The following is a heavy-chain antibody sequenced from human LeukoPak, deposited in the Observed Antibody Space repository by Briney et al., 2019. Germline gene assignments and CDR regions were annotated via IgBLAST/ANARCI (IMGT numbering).Heavy chain of an antibody. Sequence: GASVTVSCKASVYTFTRYYMHWVRQAPGQGRAWMGWINPNSGGTNYTQKFQGRVTMTRDTSISTAYMELRRLRSDDTAVYYCARAPYYYYYMDVWGKGTTVTVS. CDR3: ARAPYYYYYMDV. J-gene: IGHJ6*03. V-gene: IGHV1-2*02. CDR2: INPNSGGT. CDR1: VYTFTRYY.